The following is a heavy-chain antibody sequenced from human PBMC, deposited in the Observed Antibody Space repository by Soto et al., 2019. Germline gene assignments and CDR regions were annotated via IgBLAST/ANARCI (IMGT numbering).Heavy chain of an antibody. J-gene: IGHJ3*01. Sequence: SVDVSWKASFFSSICIIWVRQAPGQRLEWMGWISTHNGNTIYAQKFQGRVIMTMDTSTTTVYMELRSLRPDDTAVYLCAREGILGLFDAYDLWGQGTMVTVSS. CDR1: FFSSIC. D-gene: IGHD3-3*01. CDR3: AREGILGLFDAYDL. V-gene: IGHV1-18*04. CDR2: ISTHNGNT.